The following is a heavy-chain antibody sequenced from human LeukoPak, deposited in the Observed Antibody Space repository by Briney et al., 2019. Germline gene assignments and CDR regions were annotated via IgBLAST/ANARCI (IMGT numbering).Heavy chain of an antibody. J-gene: IGHJ4*02. CDR1: GGTFSSYA. D-gene: IGHD2-8*01. CDR3: ARDCTNGVCPVDY. CDR2: IIPIFGTA. Sequence: SVKVSCKASGGTFSSYAISWVRQAPGQGLEWMGGIIPIFGTANYAQKFQGRVTITADESTSTAYMELSSLRSEDTAVYYCARDCTNGVCPVDYWGQGTLVTVSS. V-gene: IGHV1-69*13.